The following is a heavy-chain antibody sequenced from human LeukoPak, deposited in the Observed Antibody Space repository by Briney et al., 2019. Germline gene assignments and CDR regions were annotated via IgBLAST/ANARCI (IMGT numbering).Heavy chain of an antibody. Sequence: ASVTVSCKASGYTFTSYYMHWVRQAPGQGLEWMGIINPSGGSTSYAQKFQGRVTITRDTSTSTVYMELSSLRSEDTAVYYCARDRVIVGANDAFDIWGQGTMVTVSS. CDR2: INPSGGST. J-gene: IGHJ3*02. CDR1: GYTFTSYY. CDR3: ARDRVIVGANDAFDI. V-gene: IGHV1-46*01. D-gene: IGHD1-26*01.